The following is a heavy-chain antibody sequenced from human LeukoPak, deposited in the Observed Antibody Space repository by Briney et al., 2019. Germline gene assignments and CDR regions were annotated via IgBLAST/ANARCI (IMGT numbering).Heavy chain of an antibody. Sequence: ASVKVSCKVSGYTLTELSMHWVRQGPGKGLEWMGCFDPEDGKPIYAQKFQGRVTMTEDTSTDTAYMELSNLRSEDTAVYYCTTDRAVTISRGYYYHMDVWGKGTTVTVSS. CDR3: TTDRAVTISRGYYYHMDV. J-gene: IGHJ6*03. V-gene: IGHV1-24*01. D-gene: IGHD3-3*02. CDR2: FDPEDGKP. CDR1: GYTLTELS.